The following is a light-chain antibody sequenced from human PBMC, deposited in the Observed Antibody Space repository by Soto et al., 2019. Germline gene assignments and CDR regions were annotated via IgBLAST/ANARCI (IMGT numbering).Light chain of an antibody. J-gene: IGKJ1*01. Sequence: DIQMTRSPSSLSSSVGDRVIMTCRASQSISNWLAWYQQRPGKAPRLLIYKASNLESGVPSRFSGSGSGTEFTLIITSLQPDDSATYYCQQYNSYSWTFGQGTKVDIK. CDR2: KAS. V-gene: IGKV1-5*03. CDR1: QSISNW. CDR3: QQYNSYSWT.